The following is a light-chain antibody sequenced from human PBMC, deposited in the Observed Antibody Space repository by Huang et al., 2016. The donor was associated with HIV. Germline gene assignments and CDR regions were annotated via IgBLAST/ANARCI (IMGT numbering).Light chain of an antibody. V-gene: IGKV1-17*03. CDR2: AAS. CDR1: QGIANS. Sequence: DIQLTQYPSAMSASVGDRVTITFRASQGIANSLAWFQQTPGGAPKRLIYAASSLQSGVPSMFSGSGSGTKFTLTISSLQPEDFATYYCLQHHGYPRTFGQGTKV. CDR3: LQHHGYPRT. J-gene: IGKJ1*01.